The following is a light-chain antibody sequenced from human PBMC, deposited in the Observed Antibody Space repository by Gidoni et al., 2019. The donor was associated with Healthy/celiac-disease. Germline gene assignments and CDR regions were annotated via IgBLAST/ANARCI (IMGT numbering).Light chain of an antibody. Sequence: QSVLTQPPSASGTPGQRVTISCSGSSSNIGSNTVNWYQQHPGTAPKLLIYSNNQRPSGVPDRFSGSKSGTSASLAISGLQSEDEADYYCAAWDDSLNLWVFGGGTKLTVL. J-gene: IGLJ3*02. CDR3: AAWDDSLNLWV. V-gene: IGLV1-44*01. CDR2: SNN. CDR1: SSNIGSNT.